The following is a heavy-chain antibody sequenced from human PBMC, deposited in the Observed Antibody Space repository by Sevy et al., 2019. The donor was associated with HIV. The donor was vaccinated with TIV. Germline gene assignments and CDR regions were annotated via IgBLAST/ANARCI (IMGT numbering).Heavy chain of an antibody. J-gene: IGHJ4*02. D-gene: IGHD2-15*01. CDR3: VRDGWNY. CDR1: GFTFSTST. V-gene: IGHV3-21*01. Sequence: AGSLRLSCAASGFTFSTSTMNWVRQAPGKGLEWVSLLTSSGSYIVYADSVKGRCTISRDNAKNSVFLQMNSLRVEDTAVYYCVRDGWNYWGQGTLVTVSS. CDR2: LTSSGSYI.